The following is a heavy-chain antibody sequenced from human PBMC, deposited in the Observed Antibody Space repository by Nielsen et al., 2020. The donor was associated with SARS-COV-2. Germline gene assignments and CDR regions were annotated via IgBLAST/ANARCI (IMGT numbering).Heavy chain of an antibody. V-gene: IGHV3-30-3*01. D-gene: IGHD3-10*01. CDR1: GFTFSSYA. CDR3: ARAKGSSGNNSDY. Sequence: GGSLRLSCAASGFTFSSYAMHWVRQAPGKGLEWVAVISYDGSNKYYADSVKGRFTISRDNSKNTLYLQMNSLRAEDTAVYYCARAKGSSGNNSDYWGQGTLVTVSS. J-gene: IGHJ4*02. CDR2: ISYDGSNK.